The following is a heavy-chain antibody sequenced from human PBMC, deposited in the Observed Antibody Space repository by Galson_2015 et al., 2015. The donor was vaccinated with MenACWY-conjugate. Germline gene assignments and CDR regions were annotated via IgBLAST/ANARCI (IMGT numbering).Heavy chain of an antibody. Sequence: SLRLSCAASGFTFNNAWMTWVRQAPGKGLEWVGHIKSETDGGTTDYAAPVKGRFTISRDDSHNMVYLQMDSLKSEDTAVYFCATRQNPVVWGKGTTVTVSS. CDR3: ATRQNPVV. D-gene: IGHD2/OR15-2a*01. CDR1: GFTFNNAW. V-gene: IGHV3-15*01. J-gene: IGHJ6*04. CDR2: IKSETDGGTT.